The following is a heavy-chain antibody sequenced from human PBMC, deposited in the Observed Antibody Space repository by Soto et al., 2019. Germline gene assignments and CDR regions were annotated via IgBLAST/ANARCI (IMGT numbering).Heavy chain of an antibody. V-gene: IGHV4-31*03. D-gene: IGHD6-6*01. CDR1: GGSISSGGYS. J-gene: IGHJ5*01. CDR3: AREEAVRLERRFDS. CDR2: IYSSGST. Sequence: SETLSLTCTVSGGSISSGGYSWNWIRQHPGKGLEWIGYIYSSGSTYYNPSLKSRLTISIDTSQSLFSLKLSSVTAADTAVYFCAREEAVRLERRFDSWGQGTLVTVSS.